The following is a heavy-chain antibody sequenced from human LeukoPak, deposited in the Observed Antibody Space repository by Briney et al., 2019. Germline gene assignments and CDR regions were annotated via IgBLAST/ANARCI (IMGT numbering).Heavy chain of an antibody. CDR3: AKLAALMSDYYGSGLAFDI. CDR1: GFTFSSYG. D-gene: IGHD3-10*01. Sequence: GGSLRLSCTASGFTFSSYGMHWVRQAPGKGLEWEAVIKYDGSNKYYADSVKGRFTISRDNSKNPLYRQMNSLRAEDTAVYYCAKLAALMSDYYGSGLAFDIWGQGTMVTVSS. CDR2: IKYDGSNK. J-gene: IGHJ3*02. V-gene: IGHV3-30*18.